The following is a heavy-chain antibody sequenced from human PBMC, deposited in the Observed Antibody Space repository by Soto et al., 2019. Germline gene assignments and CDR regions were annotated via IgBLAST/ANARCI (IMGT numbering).Heavy chain of an antibody. CDR3: ANSFGSGSYPFDS. CDR2: ITWNSGSL. Sequence: EVQLVESGGGLVQPGRSRRLSWAASGSTFSNNAMHWARQAPGKGLEWVSLITWNSGSLSYADSVKGRFTISRDNAKNSLYLDMNSLRPEDTALYYCANSFGSGSYPFDSWGQGTLVTVSS. V-gene: IGHV3-9*01. CDR1: GSTFSNNA. J-gene: IGHJ4*02. D-gene: IGHD3-10*01.